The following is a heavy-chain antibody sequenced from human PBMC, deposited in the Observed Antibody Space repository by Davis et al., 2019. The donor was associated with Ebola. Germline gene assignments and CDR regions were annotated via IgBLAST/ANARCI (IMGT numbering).Heavy chain of an antibody. D-gene: IGHD1-26*01. J-gene: IGHJ6*02. CDR2: ISSSSSTI. V-gene: IGHV3-48*01. Sequence: PGGSLRLSCAASGFTFSSYSMNWVRQAPGKGLEWVSYISSSSSTIYYADSVKGRFTISRDNAKNSLYLQMNSLRAEDTAVYYCARDRGIVGPYYYYGMDVWGQGTTVTVSS. CDR3: ARDRGIVGPYYYYGMDV. CDR1: GFTFSSYS.